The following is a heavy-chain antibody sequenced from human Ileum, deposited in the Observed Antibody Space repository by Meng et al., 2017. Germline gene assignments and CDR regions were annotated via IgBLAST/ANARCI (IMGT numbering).Heavy chain of an antibody. D-gene: IGHD3-22*01. V-gene: IGHV3-48*03. Sequence: GGSLRLSCAASGFTFSSYEMNWVRQAPGKGLEWVSYISSSGSLIYYADSVKGRFTISRDNAKNSLYLQMNSLRAEDTAVYYCARDRLNYYDSSGYFAYWGLGTLVTVSS. CDR2: ISSSGSLI. CDR1: GFTFSSYE. J-gene: IGHJ4*02. CDR3: ARDRLNYYDSSGYFAY.